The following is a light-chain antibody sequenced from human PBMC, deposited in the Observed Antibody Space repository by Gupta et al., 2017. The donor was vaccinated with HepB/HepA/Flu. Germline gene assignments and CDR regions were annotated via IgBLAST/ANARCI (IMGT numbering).Light chain of an antibody. J-gene: IGKJ1*01. Sequence: DIQMAQSPSTLSASVGDRVTITCRASQSINTWMAWYQQKSGKAPNLLIFEASTLHTGVPSRFSGSGSGTEFTLTISGLQPDDFATYYCQEYDDYSWTFGQGTKVEIK. CDR2: EAS. CDR3: QEYDDYSWT. CDR1: QSINTW. V-gene: IGKV1-5*03.